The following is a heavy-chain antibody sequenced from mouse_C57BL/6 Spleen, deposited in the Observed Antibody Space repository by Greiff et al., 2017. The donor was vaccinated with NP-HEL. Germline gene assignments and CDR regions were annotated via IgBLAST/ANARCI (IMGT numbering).Heavy chain of an antibody. J-gene: IGHJ4*01. Sequence: QVQLQQSGPGLVQPSQSLSITCTVSGFSLTSYGVHWVRQSPGKGLEWLGVIWRGGSTDYNAAFMSRLSITKDNSKSQVFFKMNSLQADDTAIYYCAKRNYDYEVGAMDYWGQGTSVTVSS. CDR2: IWRGGST. CDR3: AKRNYDYEVGAMDY. D-gene: IGHD2-4*01. CDR1: GFSLTSYG. V-gene: IGHV2-5*01.